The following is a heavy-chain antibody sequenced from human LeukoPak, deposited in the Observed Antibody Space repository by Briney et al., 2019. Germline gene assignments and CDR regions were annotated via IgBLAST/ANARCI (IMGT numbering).Heavy chain of an antibody. D-gene: IGHD3-22*01. V-gene: IGHV4-59*01. CDR2: IYYSGST. CDR3: ARDRRDYYDSSGYSRFDY. CDR1: GGSISSYY. Sequence: SETLSLTCAVYGGSISSYYWSWIRQPPGKGLEWIGYIYYSGSTNYNPSLKSRVTISVDTSKNQFSLKLSSVTAADTAVYYCARDRRDYYDSSGYSRFDYWGQGTLVTVSS. J-gene: IGHJ4*02.